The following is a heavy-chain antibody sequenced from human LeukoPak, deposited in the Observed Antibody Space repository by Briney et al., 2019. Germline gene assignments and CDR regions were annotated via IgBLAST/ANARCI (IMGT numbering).Heavy chain of an antibody. CDR3: ARVGRADILYAYYFDY. CDR2: IKQDGSEK. J-gene: IGHJ4*02. V-gene: IGHV3-7*01. Sequence: GGSLRLSCAASGFTFSSYWMSWVRQAPGKGLEGGANIKQDGSEKYYVDSVKGRFTISRDNAKNSLYLQMNSLRAEDTAVYYCARVGRADILYAYYFDYWGQGTLVTVSS. D-gene: IGHD3-9*01. CDR1: GFTFSSYW.